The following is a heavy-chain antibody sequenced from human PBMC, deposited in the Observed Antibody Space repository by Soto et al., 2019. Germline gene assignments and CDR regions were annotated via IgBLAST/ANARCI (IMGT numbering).Heavy chain of an antibody. CDR2: IYYSGST. V-gene: IGHV4-30-4*01. CDR3: ARGSYYYNSSGYSHY. J-gene: IGHJ4*02. D-gene: IGHD3-22*01. Sequence: QVQLQESGPGLVKPSQTLSLTCTVSGGSISSGDYYWSWIRQPPGKGLEWIGYIYYSGSTYYNPYIESRVTISVDTSKNPFSLEMSSVTAADTAVYYCARGSYYYNSSGYSHYWGQGTLVTVSS. CDR1: GGSISSGDYY.